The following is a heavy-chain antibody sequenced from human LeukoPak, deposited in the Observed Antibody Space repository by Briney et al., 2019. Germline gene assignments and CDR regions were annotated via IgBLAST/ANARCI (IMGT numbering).Heavy chain of an antibody. J-gene: IGHJ5*02. D-gene: IGHD3-22*01. V-gene: IGHV3-33*01. CDR1: GFTFSSCG. CDR3: ARPKDYYDSSGYYLNWFDP. CDR2: IWYDGSNK. Sequence: GRSLRLSCAASGFTFSSCGMHWVRQAPGKGLEWVAVIWYDGSNKYYADSVKGRFTISRDNSKNTLYLQMNSLRAEDTAVYYCARPKDYYDSSGYYLNWFDPWGQGTLVTVSS.